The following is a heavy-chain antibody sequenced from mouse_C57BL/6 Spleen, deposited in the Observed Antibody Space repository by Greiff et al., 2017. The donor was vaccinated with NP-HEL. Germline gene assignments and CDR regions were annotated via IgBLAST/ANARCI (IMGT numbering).Heavy chain of an antibody. D-gene: IGHD1-1*01. CDR1: GYTFTDHT. V-gene: IGHV1-78*01. CDR3: ARCRIIYYYGSRDWYFDV. J-gene: IGHJ1*03. CDR2: IYPRDGST. Sequence: QLQQSDAELVKPGASVKISCKVSGYTFTDHTIHWMKQRPEQGLEWIGYIYPRDGSTKYNEKFKGKATLTADKSSSTAYMQLNSLTSEDSAVYFCARCRIIYYYGSRDWYFDVWGTGTTVTVSS.